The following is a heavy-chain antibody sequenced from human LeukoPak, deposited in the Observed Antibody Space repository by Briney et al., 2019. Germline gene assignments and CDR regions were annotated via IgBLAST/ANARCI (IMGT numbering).Heavy chain of an antibody. CDR3: AILEGYYYDSSGYLTDAFDI. J-gene: IGHJ3*02. Sequence: SETLSLTCAVYGGSFSGYCWSWIRQPPGKGLEWIGEINHSGSTNCNPSLKSRVTISVDTSKNQFSLKLSSVTAADTAVYYCAILEGYYYDSSGYLTDAFDIWGQGTMVTVSS. D-gene: IGHD3-22*01. CDR2: INHSGST. V-gene: IGHV4-34*01. CDR1: GGSFSGYC.